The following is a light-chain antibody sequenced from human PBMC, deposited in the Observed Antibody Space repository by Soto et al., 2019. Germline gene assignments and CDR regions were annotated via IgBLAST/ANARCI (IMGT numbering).Light chain of an antibody. V-gene: IGLV1-44*01. CDR1: SSNIGSNT. Sequence: QSVLTQPPSASGTPGQRVTISCSGSSSNIGSNTVNWYQQLQGTAPKLLIYSNNQRPSGVPDRFSGSKSGTSASLAISGLQSEDEADYYCAAWDDSLNGQVVFGVGTKLTVL. CDR2: SNN. CDR3: AAWDDSLNGQVV. J-gene: IGLJ2*01.